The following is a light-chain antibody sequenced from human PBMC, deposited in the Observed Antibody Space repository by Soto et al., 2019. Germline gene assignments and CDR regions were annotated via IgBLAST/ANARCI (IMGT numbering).Light chain of an antibody. V-gene: IGKV3-15*01. Sequence: IVMTQSPATLSVSPGEKATLSCRASQTVYNNLAWYQQKPGQAPRLLVYFASTRAAGIPARFSGSGSGTEFSLTISSLQSEDFALYYWQQYTAWPLTFGGGTKVETK. CDR2: FAS. CDR1: QTVYNN. J-gene: IGKJ4*01. CDR3: QQYTAWPLT.